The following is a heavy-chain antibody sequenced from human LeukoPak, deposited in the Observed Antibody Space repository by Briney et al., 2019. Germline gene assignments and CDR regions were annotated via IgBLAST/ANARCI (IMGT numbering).Heavy chain of an antibody. CDR3: AKDINPALSSGCDY. CDR2: ISWNSGSI. CDR1: GFTFDDYA. D-gene: IGHD6-19*01. V-gene: IGHV3-9*03. J-gene: IGHJ4*02. Sequence: GRSLRLSCAASGFTFDDYAMHWVRQAPGKGLEWVSGISWNSGSIGYADSVKGRFTISRDNAKNSLYLQMNSLRAEDMALYYCAKDINPALSSGCDYWGQGTLVTVSS.